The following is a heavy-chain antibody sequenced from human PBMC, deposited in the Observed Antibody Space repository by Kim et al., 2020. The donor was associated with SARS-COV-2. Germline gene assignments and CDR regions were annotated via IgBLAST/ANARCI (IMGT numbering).Heavy chain of an antibody. D-gene: IGHD2-8*01. Sequence: SETLSLTCTVSGGSISSYYWSWIRQPAGKGLEWIGRIYTSGSTNYNPSLKSRVTMSVDTSKNQFSLKLSSVTAADTAVYYCSREPAPGAYCTNGVCRGDWGQGTLVTVSS. CDR3: SREPAPGAYCTNGVCRGD. CDR1: GGSISSYY. V-gene: IGHV4-4*07. CDR2: IYTSGST. J-gene: IGHJ4*02.